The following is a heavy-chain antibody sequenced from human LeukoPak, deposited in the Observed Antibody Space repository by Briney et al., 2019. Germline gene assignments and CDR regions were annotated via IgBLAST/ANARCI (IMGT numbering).Heavy chain of an antibody. V-gene: IGHV1-2*02. J-gene: IGHJ4*02. D-gene: IGHD3-22*01. Sequence: GASVKVSCKASGYTFTGYYMHWVRQAPGQGLEWMGWINPNSGGTNYAQEFQGRVTMTRDTSISTAYMELSRLRSDDTAVYYCARDPSKYYYDSSAPEWGQGTLVTVSS. CDR3: ARDPSKYYYDSSAPE. CDR1: GYTFTGYY. CDR2: INPNSGGT.